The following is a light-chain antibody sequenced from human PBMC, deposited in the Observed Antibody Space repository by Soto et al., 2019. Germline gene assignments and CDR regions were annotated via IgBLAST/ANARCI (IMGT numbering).Light chain of an antibody. V-gene: IGLV2-8*01. CDR3: SSFKGSSTSYV. J-gene: IGLJ1*01. CDR2: DVT. Sequence: QSVLTQSPSASGSPGQSVTISCTGTSSDIGGYNSVSWYQQHPGKAPKVMIYDVTKRPSGVPDRFSGSKSGNTASLTVSALQAGDEADYYCSSFKGSSTSYVFGSGTRSPS. CDR1: SSDIGGYNS.